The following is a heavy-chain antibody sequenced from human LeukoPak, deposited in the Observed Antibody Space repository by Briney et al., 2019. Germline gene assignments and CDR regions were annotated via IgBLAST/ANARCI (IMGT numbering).Heavy chain of an antibody. CDR2: MSPNSGNT. V-gene: IGHV1-8*01. D-gene: IGHD6-19*01. Sequence: ASMRVSCKASGYTFTNYDINWVRQATGQGLEWMGWMSPNSGNTGYAQKFQGRLTMTRDTSISTAYMELNGLGSEDTAVYYCAKENGFRKWLAPYYYYYGMDVWGQGTTVTVSS. CDR1: GYTFTNYD. J-gene: IGHJ6*02. CDR3: AKENGFRKWLAPYYYYYGMDV.